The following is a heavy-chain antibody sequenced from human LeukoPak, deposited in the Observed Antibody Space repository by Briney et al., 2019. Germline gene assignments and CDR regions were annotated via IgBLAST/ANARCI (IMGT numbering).Heavy chain of an antibody. CDR3: AKDRDSSGWYYGYYYYYGMDV. V-gene: IGHV3-30*18. Sequence: PGGSLRLSCAASGFTVSSNSMTWVRQAPGKGLEWVAVISYDGSNKYYADSVKGRFTISRDNSKNTLYLRMNSLRAEDTAVYYCAKDRDSSGWYYGYYYYYGMDVWGQGTTVTVSS. J-gene: IGHJ6*02. D-gene: IGHD6-19*01. CDR1: GFTVSSNS. CDR2: ISYDGSNK.